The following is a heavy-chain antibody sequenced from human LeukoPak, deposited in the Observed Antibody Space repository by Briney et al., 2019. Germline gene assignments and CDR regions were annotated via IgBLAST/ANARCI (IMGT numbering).Heavy chain of an antibody. J-gene: IGHJ4*02. V-gene: IGHV4-34*01. CDR2: INHSGST. CDR3: ARDGSGSYRLYYFDS. D-gene: IGHD3-10*01. Sequence: PSKTLSLTCAVYGGSFSGYYWSWIRQPPGKGLEWIGEINHSGSTNYNPSLKSRVTISVDTSKNQFSLKLSSVTAADTAVYYCARDGSGSYRLYYFDSWGQGTLVTVSS. CDR1: GGSFSGYY.